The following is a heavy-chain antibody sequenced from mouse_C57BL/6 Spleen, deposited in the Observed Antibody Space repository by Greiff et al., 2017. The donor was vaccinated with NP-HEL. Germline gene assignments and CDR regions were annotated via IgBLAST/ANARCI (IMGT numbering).Heavy chain of an antibody. Sequence: EVMLVESGGDLVKPGGSLKLSCAASGFTFSSYGMSWVRQTPDKRLEWVATISSGGSYTYYPDSVKGRFTISRDNAKNTLYLQMSSLKSEDTAMYYCARRDYGSSFDYWGQGTTLTVSS. V-gene: IGHV5-6*02. CDR1: GFTFSSYG. D-gene: IGHD1-1*01. CDR2: ISSGGSYT. CDR3: ARRDYGSSFDY. J-gene: IGHJ2*01.